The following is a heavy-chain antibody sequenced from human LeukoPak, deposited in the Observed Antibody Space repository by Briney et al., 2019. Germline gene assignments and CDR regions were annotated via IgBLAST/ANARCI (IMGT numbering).Heavy chain of an antibody. Sequence: ASVKVSCKASGGTFSSFAISWVRQAPGQGLEWMGGIIPIFGTANYAQKFQGRVTITTDESTSTAYMELSSLRSEDTAVYYCAREAVAGPFDYWGQGTLVTVSS. D-gene: IGHD6-19*01. CDR1: GGTFSSFA. V-gene: IGHV1-69*05. CDR2: IIPIFGTA. CDR3: AREAVAGPFDY. J-gene: IGHJ4*02.